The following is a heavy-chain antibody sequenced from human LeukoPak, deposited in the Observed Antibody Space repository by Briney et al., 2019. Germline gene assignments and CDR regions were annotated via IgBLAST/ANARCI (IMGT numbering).Heavy chain of an antibody. CDR3: ARGRVGQWLVDAFDI. D-gene: IGHD6-19*01. CDR1: GFIFSSYE. CDR2: ISSSGRTM. V-gene: IGHV3-48*03. Sequence: GGSLRLSCAASGFIFSSYEMSWVRQAPGKGLEWVSYISSSGRTMYYADSVKGRFTISRDNAKNSLYLHIDSLRAEDTAVYYCARGRVGQWLVDAFDIWGQGTMVTVSS. J-gene: IGHJ3*02.